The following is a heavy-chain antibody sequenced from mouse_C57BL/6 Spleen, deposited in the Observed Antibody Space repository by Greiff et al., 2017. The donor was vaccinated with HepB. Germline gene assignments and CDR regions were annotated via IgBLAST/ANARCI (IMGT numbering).Heavy chain of an antibody. CDR3: ARSENYYGYDAGFAY. CDR2: INPSSGYT. Sequence: QVQLKESGAELAKPGASVKLSCKASGYTFTSYWMHWVKQRPGQGLEWIGYINPSSGYTKYNQKFKDKATLTADKSSSTAYMQLSSLTYEDSAVYYCARSENYYGYDAGFAYWGQGTLVTVSA. V-gene: IGHV1-7*01. D-gene: IGHD2-2*01. J-gene: IGHJ3*01. CDR1: GYTFTSYW.